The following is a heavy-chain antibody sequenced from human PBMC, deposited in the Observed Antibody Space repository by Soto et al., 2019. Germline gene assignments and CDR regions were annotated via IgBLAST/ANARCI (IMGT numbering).Heavy chain of an antibody. CDR1: GFTFSDYY. J-gene: IGHJ6*02. Sequence: QVQLVESGGGLVKPGGSLRLSCAASGFTFSDYYMSWSRQAPGKGLEWVSYISSSSSYTNYADSVKGRFTISRDNAKNSLYLQMNSLRAEDTAVYYCARDLSPSTPTGTTVDHYYYYYGMDVWGQGTTVTVSS. V-gene: IGHV3-11*05. CDR3: ARDLSPSTPTGTTVDHYYYYYGMDV. CDR2: ISSSSSYT. D-gene: IGHD1-1*01.